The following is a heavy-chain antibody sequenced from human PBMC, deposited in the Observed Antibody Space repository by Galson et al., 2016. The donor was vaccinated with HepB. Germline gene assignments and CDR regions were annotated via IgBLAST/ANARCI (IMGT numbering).Heavy chain of an antibody. Sequence: SETLSLTCTVSGGSISSSSYFWAWIRQPPGKGLDWIGSIYYSGTTHYNPSLQSRVSISVDPSKNQFSLRLTSVSAADTAMYSFARHDRAGLVNFWGQGTMVTVSS. CDR2: IYYSGTT. CDR1: GGSISSSSYF. V-gene: IGHV4-39*01. CDR3: ARHDRAGLVNF. D-gene: IGHD6-19*01. J-gene: IGHJ3*01.